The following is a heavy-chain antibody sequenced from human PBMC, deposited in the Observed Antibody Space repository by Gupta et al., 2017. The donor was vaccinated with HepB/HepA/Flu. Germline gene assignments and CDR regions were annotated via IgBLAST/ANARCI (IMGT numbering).Heavy chain of an antibody. CDR2: IYSGGST. D-gene: IGHD2-8*01. CDR3: ARVRGTSTTGIWYPAYYSYMDV. Sequence: GLEWVSVIYSGGSTYYADSVKGRFTISRDISKNTLYLQMNSLRAEDTAVYYCARVRGTSTTGIWYPAYYSYMDVWGQGTTVTVSS. V-gene: IGHV3-53*01. J-gene: IGHJ6*03.